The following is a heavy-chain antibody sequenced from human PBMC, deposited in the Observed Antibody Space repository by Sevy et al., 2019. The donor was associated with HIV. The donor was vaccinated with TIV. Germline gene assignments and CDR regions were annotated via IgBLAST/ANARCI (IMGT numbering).Heavy chain of an antibody. CDR1: GFTFNNHW. CDR2: IKQDGSDK. Sequence: GGSLRLSCAASGFTFNNHWMTWVRQAPGKGLEWVANIKQDGSDKYYMESVKGRFNISRDNTKNSLYLQLNSLRAEDTAVYYCAISWDYWGQMGYWGQGTLVTVSS. CDR3: AISWDYWGQMGY. D-gene: IGHD7-27*01. J-gene: IGHJ4*02. V-gene: IGHV3-7*03.